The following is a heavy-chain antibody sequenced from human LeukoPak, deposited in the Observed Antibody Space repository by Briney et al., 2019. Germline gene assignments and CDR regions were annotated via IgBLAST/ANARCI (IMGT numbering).Heavy chain of an antibody. V-gene: IGHV3-48*01. J-gene: IGHJ4*01. D-gene: IGHD6-19*01. CDR3: ARPTSSGWYSH. CDR2: ITGSGSTI. CDR1: GFIFSDYN. Sequence: PGGSLRLSCAASGFIFSDYNMNWVRQAPGKGLEWVSYITGSGSTIFYADSVKGRFTISRDNVKNSLYLQMNSLRAEDTAVYYCARPTSSGWYSHWGQGTVVTVSS.